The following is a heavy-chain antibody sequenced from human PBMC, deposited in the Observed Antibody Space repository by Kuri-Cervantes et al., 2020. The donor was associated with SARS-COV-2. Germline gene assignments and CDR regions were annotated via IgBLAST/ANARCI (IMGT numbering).Heavy chain of an antibody. CDR3: ARAYGFLRYIYYMDV. Sequence: AGSLRLSCAVYGGSFSGYYWSWIRQPPGQGLEWDGENNHSGSTNYNPSLKSRVTISVDTSKNQFSLKLSSVTAADTAVYYCARAYGFLRYIYYMDVWGRGTTVTVSS. V-gene: IGHV4-34*01. CDR2: NNHSGST. CDR1: GGSFSGYY. J-gene: IGHJ6*03. D-gene: IGHD4-17*01.